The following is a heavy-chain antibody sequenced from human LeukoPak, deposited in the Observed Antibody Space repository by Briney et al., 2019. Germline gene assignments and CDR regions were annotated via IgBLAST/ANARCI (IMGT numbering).Heavy chain of an antibody. D-gene: IGHD3-22*01. Sequence: GGSLRLSCVASGFTFTSYAMSWVRQAPGKGLEWVSAISADGRSTYHADSVKGRFTISRDISKSTVYMQMNSLRAEDTAVYYCAKVARSSGYYPEFWGQGTLVTVSS. CDR3: AKVARSSGYYPEF. V-gene: IGHV3-23*01. J-gene: IGHJ4*02. CDR1: GFTFTSYA. CDR2: ISADGRST.